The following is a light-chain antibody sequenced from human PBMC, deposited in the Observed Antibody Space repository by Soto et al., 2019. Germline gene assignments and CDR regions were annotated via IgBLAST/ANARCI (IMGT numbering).Light chain of an antibody. V-gene: IGLV1-47*01. Sequence: QPVLTQPPSATGTPGQRITISCSGSSSNIRGSDVYWYQQLPGTAPKLLIRKNNQRPSGVPDRFSGSKSGTSASLAISGLRSEDEADYYCAAWDGILSGYVFGAGTKVTVL. CDR3: AAWDGILSGYV. J-gene: IGLJ1*01. CDR2: KNN. CDR1: SSNIRGSD.